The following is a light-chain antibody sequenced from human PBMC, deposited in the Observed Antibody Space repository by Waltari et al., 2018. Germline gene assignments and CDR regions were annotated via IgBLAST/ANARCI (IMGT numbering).Light chain of an antibody. Sequence: QSALTQSASVSGSPGQSITISCTGTSRDVGDYDWVSWYQQHPGKAPKVVIFDVSYRPSGVSNRFSGSKSGNTASLTISGLQAEDEADYYCTSYTSRHSLVFGTGTKVTVL. CDR3: TSYTSRHSLV. CDR1: SRDVGDYDW. CDR2: DVS. J-gene: IGLJ1*01. V-gene: IGLV2-14*03.